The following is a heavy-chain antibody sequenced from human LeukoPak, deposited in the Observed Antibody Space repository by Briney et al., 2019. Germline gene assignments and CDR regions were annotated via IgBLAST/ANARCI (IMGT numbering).Heavy chain of an antibody. CDR1: GFTVSSNY. V-gene: IGHV3-53*04. J-gene: IGHJ4*02. CDR3: ARAPEWLIFDY. CDR2: IYSGGST. Sequence: GGSLRLSCAASGFTVSSNYMSWVRQAPGKGLEWVSVIYSGGSTYYADSVKGQFTISRHNSKNTLYLQMNSLRAEDTAVYYCARAPEWLIFDYWGQGTLVTVSS. D-gene: IGHD6-19*01.